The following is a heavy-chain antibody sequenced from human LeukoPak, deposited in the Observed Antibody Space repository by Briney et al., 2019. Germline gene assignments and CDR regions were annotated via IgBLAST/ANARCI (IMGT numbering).Heavy chain of an antibody. CDR2: IHYSGST. D-gene: IGHD3-10*01. Sequence: SETLSLTCTVSGGSINSYYWSWIRQPPGKGLQWIGCIHYSGSTNYNPSLKSRVTISVDTSKNQFSLKLSSVTAADTAVYYCAGTTMVRGTYYMDVWGKGTTVTISS. J-gene: IGHJ6*03. CDR1: GGSINSYY. CDR3: AGTTMVRGTYYMDV. V-gene: IGHV4-59*01.